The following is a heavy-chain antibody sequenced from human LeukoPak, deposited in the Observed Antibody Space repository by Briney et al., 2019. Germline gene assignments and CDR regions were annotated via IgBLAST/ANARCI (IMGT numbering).Heavy chain of an antibody. Sequence: SETLSLTCAVYGGSFSGYYWSWIRQPPGKGLDWIGEINHSGSTNYNPSLKSRVTISVDTSKNQFSLKLSSVTAADTAVYYCARKSYFDWSPTPHYYYYMDVWGKGTTVTVSS. J-gene: IGHJ6*03. D-gene: IGHD3-9*01. CDR1: GGSFSGYY. V-gene: IGHV4-34*01. CDR2: INHSGST. CDR3: ARKSYFDWSPTPHYYYYMDV.